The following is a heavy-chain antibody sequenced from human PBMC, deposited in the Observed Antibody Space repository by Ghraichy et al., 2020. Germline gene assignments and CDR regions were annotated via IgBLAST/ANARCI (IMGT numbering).Heavy chain of an antibody. J-gene: IGHJ5*02. CDR3: ARGHSLLWFSHEGNPDWFDP. D-gene: IGHD3-10*01. CDR1: GGSFSGYY. CDR2: INHSGST. Sequence: SETLSLTCAVYGGSFSGYYWSWIRQPPGKGLEWIGEINHSGSTNYNPSLKSRVTISVDTSKNQFSLKLSSVTAADTAVYYCARGHSLLWFSHEGNPDWFDPWGQGTLVTVSS. V-gene: IGHV4-34*01.